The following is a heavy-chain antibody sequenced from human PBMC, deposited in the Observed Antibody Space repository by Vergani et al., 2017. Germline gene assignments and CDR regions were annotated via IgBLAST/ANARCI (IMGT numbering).Heavy chain of an antibody. Sequence: QVQLVESGGGVVQPGRSLRLSCAASGFTFSNYAMHWVRQAPGKGLEWVSGISGSGDYADSVKGRFTISRDNSKNTLFLQMNSLRAEDTAVYYCARGLLWGDNDYWGQGTLVTVSS. CDR1: GFTFSNYA. D-gene: IGHD2-21*02. CDR2: ISGSG. J-gene: IGHJ4*02. CDR3: ARGLLWGDNDY. V-gene: IGHV3-30*04.